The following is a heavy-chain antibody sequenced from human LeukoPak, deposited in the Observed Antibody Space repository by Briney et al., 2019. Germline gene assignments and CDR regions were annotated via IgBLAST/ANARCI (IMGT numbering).Heavy chain of an antibody. J-gene: IGHJ4*02. D-gene: IGHD4-17*01. CDR3: ARVKGASDNYGDDY. CDR2: ILPIFNST. CDR1: GYTFTGYY. Sequence: ASVKVSCKASGYTFTGYYMHWVRQAPGQGLEWMGTILPIFNSTNYAQKFRDRVTVTADESTGTVYMEVNSLRSDDTAVYYCARVKGASDNYGDDYWGQGTLVTVSS. V-gene: IGHV1-46*01.